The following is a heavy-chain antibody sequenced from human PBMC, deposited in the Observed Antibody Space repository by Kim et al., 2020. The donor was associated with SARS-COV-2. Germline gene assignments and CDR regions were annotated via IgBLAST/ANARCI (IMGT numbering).Heavy chain of an antibody. V-gene: IGHV3-15*01. D-gene: IGHD6-19*01. CDR3: TTAVAGTSR. CDR2: GTT. Sequence: GTTDYAAPVKGRFTISRDDSKNTLYLQMNSLKPEDTAVYYCTTAVAGTSRWGQGTLVTVSS. J-gene: IGHJ4*02.